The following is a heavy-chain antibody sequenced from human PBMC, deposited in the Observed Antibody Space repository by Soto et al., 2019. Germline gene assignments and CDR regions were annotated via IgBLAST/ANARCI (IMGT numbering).Heavy chain of an antibody. Sequence: PSQTLSLTCAISGDSVSSNSAAWNWIRQSPSRGLEWLGRTYYRSKWYNDYAVSVKSRITINPDTSKNQFSLQLNSVTPEDTAVYYCARGGIVVVPAAMYYGMDVWGQGTTVTV. D-gene: IGHD2-2*01. CDR1: GDSVSSNSAA. CDR3: ARGGIVVVPAAMYYGMDV. J-gene: IGHJ6*02. V-gene: IGHV6-1*01. CDR2: TYYRSKWYN.